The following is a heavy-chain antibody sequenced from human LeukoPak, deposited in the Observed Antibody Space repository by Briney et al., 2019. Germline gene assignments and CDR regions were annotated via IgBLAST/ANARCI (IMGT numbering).Heavy chain of an antibody. CDR3: ARPYDSSGYTSMGDNAFDI. J-gene: IGHJ3*02. Sequence: PSETLSLTCTVSGGSISSSIYYWGWIRQPPGKGLEWIGSIYYSGSTYYNPSLKSRVTISVDTSKNQFSLKLSSVTAADTAVYYCARPYDSSGYTSMGDNAFDIWGQGTMVTVSS. CDR1: GGSISSSIYY. V-gene: IGHV4-39*01. CDR2: IYYSGST. D-gene: IGHD3-22*01.